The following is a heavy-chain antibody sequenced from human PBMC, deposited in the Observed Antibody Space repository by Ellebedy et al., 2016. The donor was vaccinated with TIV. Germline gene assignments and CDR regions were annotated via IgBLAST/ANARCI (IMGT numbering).Heavy chain of an antibody. D-gene: IGHD4-23*01. CDR1: GYTFTDYG. CDR2: ISAGSGDT. Sequence: AASVKVSCKPSGYTFTDYGISWVRQAPGQGLEWMGWISAGSGDTKYAQKMQGRLTMTTDTPTSTAYMELRSLTSDDTAVYYCARNGNRSLKYWGQGTLVTVSS. V-gene: IGHV1-18*04. J-gene: IGHJ4*02. CDR3: ARNGNRSLKY.